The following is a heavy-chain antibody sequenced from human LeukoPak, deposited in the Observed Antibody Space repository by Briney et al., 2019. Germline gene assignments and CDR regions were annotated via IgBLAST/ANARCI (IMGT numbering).Heavy chain of an antibody. J-gene: IGHJ6*02. CDR3: ATHDHLVVVPDEDHSHNGLDV. CDR1: GDTLSDVS. CDR2: FEAEDGER. D-gene: IGHD2-2*01. Sequence: GASVKVSCKVSGDTLSDVSIHWVRQAPGKGLEWMGSFEAEDGERIYAQKFEGRVIMTEDTSTDTAYMEMSRLTSEDTAVYYCATHDHLVVVPDEDHSHNGLDVWGQGTTVIVSS. V-gene: IGHV1-24*01.